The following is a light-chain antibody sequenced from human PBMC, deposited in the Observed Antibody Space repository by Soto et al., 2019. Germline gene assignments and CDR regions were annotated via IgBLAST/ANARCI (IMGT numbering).Light chain of an antibody. J-gene: IGLJ1*01. CDR1: SSDVGIYNY. CDR2: EVT. Sequence: QSVLTQPASVSGSPGQSIAISCTGSSSDVGIYNYVSWYQQHPGKVPKLIIYEVTKRPSGVPDRFSASKSGNTASLTVSGLQAEDEADYYCTSHGGANNFYVFGTGTKVTVL. CDR3: TSHGGANNFYV. V-gene: IGLV2-8*01.